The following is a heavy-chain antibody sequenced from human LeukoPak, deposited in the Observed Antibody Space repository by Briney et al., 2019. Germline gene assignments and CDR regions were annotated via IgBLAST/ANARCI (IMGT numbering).Heavy chain of an antibody. CDR2: INPSDGAT. CDR3: ASERRGAMNANLGGLFASYYTYYYMDV. J-gene: IGHJ6*03. D-gene: IGHD3-10*01. CDR1: GYTFTNYY. Sequence: ASVKVSCKASGYTFTNYYIHWVRQAPGQGLEWMGMINPSDGATTYAQRFQGRVTMTRDMSTTTVYMDLRSLRSEDTAVYFCASERRGAMNANLGGLFASYYTYYYMDVWGRGTTVTVSS. V-gene: IGHV1-46*03.